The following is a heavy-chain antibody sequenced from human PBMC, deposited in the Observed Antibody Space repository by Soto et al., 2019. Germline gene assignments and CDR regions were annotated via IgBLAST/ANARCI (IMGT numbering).Heavy chain of an antibody. V-gene: IGHV3-23*01. CDR2: ISGSGGST. D-gene: IGHD3-16*02. CDR3: ANPFGGSYRPTWSAP. CDR1: GFTFSSYA. J-gene: IGHJ5*02. Sequence: GGSLRLSCAASGFTFSSYAMSWVRQAPGKGLEWVSAISGSGGSTYYADSVKGRFTISRDNSKNTLYLQMNSLRAEDTAVYYCANPFGGSYRPTWSAPGGKEPLFTVPS.